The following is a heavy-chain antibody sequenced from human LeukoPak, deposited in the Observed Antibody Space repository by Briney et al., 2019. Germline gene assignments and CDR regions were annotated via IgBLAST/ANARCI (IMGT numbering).Heavy chain of an antibody. D-gene: IGHD6-19*01. CDR2: ISGGDTST. Sequence: GGSLRLSCAASGFPFSSYAMTWVRQTPGKGLEWVSAISGGDTSTYYADSVKGRFTISRDSSKNTLYLQMNSLRAEDTAVYYCARGYSSFSSWGQGTLVTVSS. V-gene: IGHV3-23*01. CDR3: ARGYSSFSS. CDR1: GFPFSSYA. J-gene: IGHJ5*02.